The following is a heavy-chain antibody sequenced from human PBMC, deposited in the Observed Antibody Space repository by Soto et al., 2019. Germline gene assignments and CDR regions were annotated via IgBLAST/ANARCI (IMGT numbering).Heavy chain of an antibody. CDR2: ISWNSGSI. CDR1: GFTFDDYA. J-gene: IGHJ6*03. CDR3: AKGPVDCSGGSCPLRHYYYYMDV. V-gene: IGHV3-9*01. D-gene: IGHD2-15*01. Sequence: HPGGSLRLSCAASGFTFDDYAMHWVRQAPGKGLEWVSGISWNSGSIGYADSVKGRFTISRDNAKNSLYLQMNSLRAEDTALYYCAKGPVDCSGGSCPLRHYYYYMDVWGKGTTVTVSS.